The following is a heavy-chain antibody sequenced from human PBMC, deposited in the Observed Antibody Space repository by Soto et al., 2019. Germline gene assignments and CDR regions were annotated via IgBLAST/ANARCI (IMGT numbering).Heavy chain of an antibody. Sequence: SETLSLTCTVSGGSISSGGYYWSWIRQHPGKGLEWIGYIYYSGSTYYNPSLKSRVTISVDTSKNQFSLKLSSVTAADTAVYYCARVPSKDTAMVLDPWGQGTPVTVSS. CDR3: ARVPSKDTAMVLDP. J-gene: IGHJ5*02. CDR1: GGSISSGGYY. V-gene: IGHV4-31*03. CDR2: IYYSGST. D-gene: IGHD5-18*01.